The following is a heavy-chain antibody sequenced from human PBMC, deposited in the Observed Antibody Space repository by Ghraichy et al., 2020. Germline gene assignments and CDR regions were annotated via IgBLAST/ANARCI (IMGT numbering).Heavy chain of an antibody. CDR3: ARSDAPVYATDY. D-gene: IGHD2-8*01. J-gene: IGHJ4*02. Sequence: SVKVSCKASGGTVRSYAISWVRQAPGLGLEWVGGIIPIFGRPNYAQKFQGRVTISADESTSTAYMELTSLKSEDTAMYYCARSDAPVYATDYWGQGTLVTVSS. V-gene: IGHV1-69*13. CDR1: GGTVRSYA. CDR2: IIPIFGRP.